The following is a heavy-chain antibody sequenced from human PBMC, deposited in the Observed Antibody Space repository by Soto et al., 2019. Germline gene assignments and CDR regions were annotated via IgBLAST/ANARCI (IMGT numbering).Heavy chain of an antibody. V-gene: IGHV3-23*01. J-gene: IGHJ4*02. CDR3: GKEAFGGWYYLDY. D-gene: IGHD6-19*01. CDR1: GFTFSSYA. CDR2: ISGSGGST. Sequence: GGSLRLSCAASGFTFSSYAMSWVRQAPGKGLEWVSTISGSGGSTYYADSLKGRFPISRDNPKNTLFLKMGSGGAEDAAVFYCGKEAFGGWYYLDYWGPGTLVTVSS.